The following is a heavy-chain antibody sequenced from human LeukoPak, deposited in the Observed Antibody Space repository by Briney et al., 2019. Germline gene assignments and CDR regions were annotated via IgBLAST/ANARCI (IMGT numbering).Heavy chain of an antibody. CDR2: MNPNSGNT. Sequence: ASVKVSCKASGYTFTSYEINWVRQATGQGLEWMGWMNPNSGNTGYAQKFQGRVTITRNTSISTAYMELSSLRSEDTAVYYCARGYIAVAGTGDWFDPWGQGTLVTVSS. V-gene: IGHV1-8*01. CDR3: ARGYIAVAGTGDWFDP. CDR1: GYTFTSYE. J-gene: IGHJ5*02. D-gene: IGHD6-19*01.